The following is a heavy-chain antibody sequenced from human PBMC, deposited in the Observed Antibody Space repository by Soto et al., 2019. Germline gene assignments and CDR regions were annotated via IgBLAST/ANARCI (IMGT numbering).Heavy chain of an antibody. CDR1: GFTFSSYA. D-gene: IGHD4-4*01. V-gene: IGHV3-23*01. J-gene: IGHJ3*02. CDR2: ISGSGGST. CDR3: AEDRGDHYSNSFDSFDI. Sequence: GESLKISCAASGFTFSSYAMSWVRQAPGKGLEWVSAISGSGGSTYYADSVKGRFTISRDNSKNTLYLQMNSLRAEDRAVYYCAEDRGDHYSNSFDSFDIWGQGTMVTVSS.